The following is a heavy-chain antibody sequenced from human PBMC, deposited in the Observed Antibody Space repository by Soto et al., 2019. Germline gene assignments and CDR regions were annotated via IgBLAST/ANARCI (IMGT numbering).Heavy chain of an antibody. CDR2: IKPDSGDT. CDR1: RYTFTSYD. Sequence: ASVKVSCKASRYTFTSYDIFWVRQSPGQGLEWMGWIKPDSGDTHYAQNFQGRVTMTRDTSINTAYMELDNLVSDDTAVYYCARRSSTYLNEIIYDPWGQGTLVTVSS. V-gene: IGHV1-2*02. J-gene: IGHJ5*02. D-gene: IGHD2-2*01. CDR3: ARRSSTYLNEIIYDP.